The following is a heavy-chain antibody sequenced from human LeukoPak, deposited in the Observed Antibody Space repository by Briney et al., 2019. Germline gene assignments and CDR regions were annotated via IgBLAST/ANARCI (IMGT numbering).Heavy chain of an antibody. CDR2: FYPEDGET. V-gene: IGHV1-24*01. J-gene: IGHJ6*02. Sequence: ASVKVSCKVSGYTLTELSMHWVRQAPGKGLEWMGGFYPEDGETIYAQKFQGRVTMTEDTSTDTAYMELSSLRSEDTAVYYCARVTHDYSNYAGYMDVWGQGTTVTVSS. CDR1: GYTLTELS. CDR3: ARVTHDYSNYAGYMDV. D-gene: IGHD4-11*01.